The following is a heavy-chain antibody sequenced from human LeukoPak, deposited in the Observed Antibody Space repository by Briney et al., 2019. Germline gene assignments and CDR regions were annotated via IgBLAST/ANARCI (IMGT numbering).Heavy chain of an antibody. CDR3: ATGGIVVVPAAIRGPYNWFDP. D-gene: IGHD2-2*02. J-gene: IGHJ5*02. V-gene: IGHV3-21*01. CDR1: GFTFSSYS. Sequence: GGSLRLSCAASGFTFSSYSMNWVRQAPGKGLEWVSSISSSRSYIYYADSVKGRFTISRDNAKNSLYLQMNSLRAEDTAVYYCATGGIVVVPAAIRGPYNWFDPWGQGTLVTVSS. CDR2: ISSSRSYI.